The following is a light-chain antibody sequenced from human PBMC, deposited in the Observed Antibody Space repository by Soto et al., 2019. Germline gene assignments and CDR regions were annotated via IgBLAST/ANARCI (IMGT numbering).Light chain of an antibody. Sequence: EIVLTQFPGTLSLSPGERATLSCRASQSVSSSYLAWYQQKPGQAPRLLIYGASSRDTGIPDRFSGSGSGTDFTLTISSLEPEDFAVYYCQQYGSSPITFGQGTRLEIK. CDR3: QQYGSSPIT. V-gene: IGKV3-20*01. J-gene: IGKJ5*01. CDR2: GAS. CDR1: QSVSSSY.